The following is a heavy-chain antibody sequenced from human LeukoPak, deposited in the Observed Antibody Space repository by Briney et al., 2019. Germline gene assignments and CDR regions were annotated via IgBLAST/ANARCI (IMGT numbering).Heavy chain of an antibody. Sequence: GGSLRLSCAGSGLTFSDHYMDWVRQAPGKGLEWVGRIRNKANSYATEYAASVKGRSTISRDDSENSLYLQMNSLNTEDTAVYYCARGGTHYYDSRGYLNWGQGTLVTVSS. V-gene: IGHV3-72*01. J-gene: IGHJ4*02. CDR3: ARGGTHYYDSRGYLN. CDR1: GLTFSDHY. D-gene: IGHD3-22*01. CDR2: IRNKANSYAT.